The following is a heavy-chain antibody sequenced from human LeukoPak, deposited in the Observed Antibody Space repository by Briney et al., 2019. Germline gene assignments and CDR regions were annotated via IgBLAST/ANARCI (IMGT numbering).Heavy chain of an antibody. Sequence: GGSLRLSCAASGFTFSSYWMSWVRQAPGKGLEWVANIKQDGSEKYYVDSVKGRFTISRDNAKNSLYLQMNSLRAEDTAVYYCARDRYSSSWSEYDYWGQGTLVTVSS. CDR2: IKQDGSEK. J-gene: IGHJ4*02. D-gene: IGHD6-13*01. CDR1: GFTFSSYW. CDR3: ARDRYSSSWSEYDY. V-gene: IGHV3-7*01.